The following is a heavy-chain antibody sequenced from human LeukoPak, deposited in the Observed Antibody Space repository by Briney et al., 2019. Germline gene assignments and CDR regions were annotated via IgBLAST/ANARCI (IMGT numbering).Heavy chain of an antibody. J-gene: IGHJ5*01. Sequence: ASVKVSCKASGYTFTGYYLHWVRQAPGQGLEWMGWINSNSGGTNYAQRFQGRVTMTRDTSVSTAYMELSRLRSDDTAVYYCARDLGLHYDFWSGYWFDSWGQGTLVTVSS. CDR3: ARDLGLHYDFWSGYWFDS. CDR1: GYTFTGYY. V-gene: IGHV1-2*02. CDR2: INSNSGGT. D-gene: IGHD3-3*01.